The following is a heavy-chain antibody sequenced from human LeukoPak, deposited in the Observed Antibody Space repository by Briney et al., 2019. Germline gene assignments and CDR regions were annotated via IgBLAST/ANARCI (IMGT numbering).Heavy chain of an antibody. V-gene: IGHV3-9*03. CDR1: GFTFDDYA. Sequence: GRSLRLSCAASGFTFDDYAMHWVRQAPGKGLEWVSGISWNSGSIGYADSVKGRFTISRDNAKNSLYLQINSLRAEDMALYYCAKGDSSGYYYANLDYWGQGTLVTVSS. CDR2: ISWNSGSI. D-gene: IGHD3-22*01. CDR3: AKGDSSGYYYANLDY. J-gene: IGHJ4*02.